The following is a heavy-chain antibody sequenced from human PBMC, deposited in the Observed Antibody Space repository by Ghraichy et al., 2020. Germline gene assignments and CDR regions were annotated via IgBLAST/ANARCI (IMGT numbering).Heavy chain of an antibody. CDR3: ARAGSPLLDY. V-gene: IGHV3-7*01. D-gene: IGHD6-13*01. Sequence: GESLNISCAASGFTFSSYWMTWVRQAPGKGLEWVANIKKDGSEKYYVDSVEGRFTISRDNAKNSLYLQMNSLRAEDTAVYYCARAGSPLLDYWGQGTLVTVAS. CDR2: IKKDGSEK. J-gene: IGHJ4*02. CDR1: GFTFSSYW.